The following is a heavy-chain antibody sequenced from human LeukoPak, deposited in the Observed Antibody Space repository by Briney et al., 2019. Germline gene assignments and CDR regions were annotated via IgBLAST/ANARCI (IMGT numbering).Heavy chain of an antibody. CDR1: GGTFSSYG. CDR3: GRTTSIASPGVDYYYMDV. V-gene: IGHV1-69*05. J-gene: IGHJ6*03. CDR2: IIPLYGTV. Sequence: WASVKVSCKASGGTFSSYGITWFRKAPGQGFEWRGGIIPLYGTVNYAQKFQGRVTITTDESTSTAYMELSSLRSEDTAVYYCGRTTSIASPGVDYYYMDVWGKGTTVTVSS. D-gene: IGHD6-6*01.